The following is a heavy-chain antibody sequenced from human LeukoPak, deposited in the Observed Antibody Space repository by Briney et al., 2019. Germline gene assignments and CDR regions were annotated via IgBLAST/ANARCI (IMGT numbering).Heavy chain of an antibody. Sequence: GGSLRLSCAASGFTFSSYAMHWVRQAPGKGLEYVSAISSNGGSTYYANSVKGRFTISRDNSKNTLYLQMGSLRAEDMAVYYCARDQGGYDAEGHFDYWGQGTLVTVSS. CDR1: GFTFSSYA. V-gene: IGHV3-64*01. CDR3: ARDQGGYDAEGHFDY. J-gene: IGHJ4*02. CDR2: ISSNGGST. D-gene: IGHD5-12*01.